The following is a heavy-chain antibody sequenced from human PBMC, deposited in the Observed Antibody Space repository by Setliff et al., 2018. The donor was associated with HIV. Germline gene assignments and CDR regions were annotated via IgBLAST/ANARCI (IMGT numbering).Heavy chain of an antibody. CDR1: GFTFSAYS. CDR2: LTSGTATM. Sequence: GGSLRLSCAASGFTFSAYSMHWVRQAPGKGLEWLSYLTSGTATMYYADSVKGRFTISRDNAKNSLYLQMNSLRAEDTAVYYCARDAYYDSSGYYFPDAFDIWGQGTMVTVSS. CDR3: ARDAYYDSSGYYFPDAFDI. J-gene: IGHJ3*02. D-gene: IGHD3-22*01. V-gene: IGHV3-48*04.